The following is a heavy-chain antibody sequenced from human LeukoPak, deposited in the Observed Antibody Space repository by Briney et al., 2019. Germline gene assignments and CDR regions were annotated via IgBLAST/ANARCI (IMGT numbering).Heavy chain of an antibody. Sequence: GGSLRLSCAASGFTFTSYWMHWVRQAPGKGLVWVSRIYSDGSGTTYADSVKGRFTISRDNAKNTLYLQMNSLRAEDTAVYYCASDRGYSFDYSGQGTLVTVSS. D-gene: IGHD5-24*01. V-gene: IGHV3-74*01. CDR3: ASDRGYSFDY. CDR2: IYSDGSGT. J-gene: IGHJ4*02. CDR1: GFTFTSYW.